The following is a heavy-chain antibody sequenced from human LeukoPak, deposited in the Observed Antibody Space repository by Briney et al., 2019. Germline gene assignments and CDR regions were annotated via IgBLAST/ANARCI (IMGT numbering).Heavy chain of an antibody. V-gene: IGHV1-69*06. Sequence: GASVKVSCKASGGTFSSYAISWVRQAPGQGLEWMGGIIPIFGTTNYAQKFQDRVTITADKSTSTAYMELSSLRSEDTAVYYCARVVGLTGYSSSLGYWGQGTLVIVSS. CDR2: IIPIFGTT. CDR3: ARVVGLTGYSSSLGY. CDR1: GGTFSSYA. D-gene: IGHD6-6*01. J-gene: IGHJ4*02.